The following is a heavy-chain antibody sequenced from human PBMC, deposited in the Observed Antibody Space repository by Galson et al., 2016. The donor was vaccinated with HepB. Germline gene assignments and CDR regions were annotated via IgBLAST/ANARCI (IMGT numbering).Heavy chain of an antibody. CDR1: GFTFNSYG. CDR3: TTDWGMYYFESSGYYYYGMDV. D-gene: IGHD3-22*01. J-gene: IGHJ6*02. CDR2: IKSKTDGGTT. Sequence: SLRLSCAASGFTFNSYGMSWVRQAPGKGLEWVGRIKSKTDGGTTDYAAPVKGRFTISRDDSKNTLYLQMNSLRTEDTAVYYCTTDWGMYYFESSGYYYYGMDVWGQGTTVTVSS. V-gene: IGHV3-15*01.